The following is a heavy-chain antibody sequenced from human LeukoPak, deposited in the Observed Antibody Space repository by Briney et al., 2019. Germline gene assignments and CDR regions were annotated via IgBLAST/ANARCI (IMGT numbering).Heavy chain of an antibody. J-gene: IGHJ5*02. V-gene: IGHV1-24*01. CDR2: FDPEDGET. D-gene: IGHD3-3*01. CDR1: GYSLTELS. CDR3: ARGFHITIFGVATVRWLDP. Sequence: ASVKVSCKVSGYSLTELSMHWVRQAPGKGLEWMGGFDPEDGETIYAQKFQGRVTMTEDTSTDTAYMELSSLRSEDTADYYCARGFHITIFGVATVRWLDPWGQGTLVTVSS.